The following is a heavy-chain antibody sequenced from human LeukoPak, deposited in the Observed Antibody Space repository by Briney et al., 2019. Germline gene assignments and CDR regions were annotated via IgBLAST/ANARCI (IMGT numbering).Heavy chain of an antibody. D-gene: IGHD3-22*01. CDR2: MNPNSGNT. Sequence: ASVKVSCKASGYTFTSYDINWVRQATGQGLEWMGWMNPNSGNTGYAQKFQGRVTMTRNTSISTAYMELSSLRSEDTAVYYCARGPYYYDSSGYYPTYYFDYWGQGTLVTVSS. V-gene: IGHV1-8*01. CDR3: ARGPYYYDSSGYYPTYYFDY. CDR1: GYTFTSYD. J-gene: IGHJ4*02.